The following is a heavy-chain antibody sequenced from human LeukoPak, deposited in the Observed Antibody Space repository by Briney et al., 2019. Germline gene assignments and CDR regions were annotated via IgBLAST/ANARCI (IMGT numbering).Heavy chain of an antibody. Sequence: SETLSLTCAVYGGSFSGYYWSWIRQPPGKGLEWIGEINHSGSTNYNPSLKSRVTISVDTSKNQFSLKLSSVTAADTAVYYCARFPTMYSSSWFQTYYFDYWGQRTLVTVSS. CDR1: GGSFSGYY. D-gene: IGHD6-13*01. CDR3: ARFPTMYSSSWFQTYYFDY. J-gene: IGHJ4*02. V-gene: IGHV4-34*01. CDR2: INHSGST.